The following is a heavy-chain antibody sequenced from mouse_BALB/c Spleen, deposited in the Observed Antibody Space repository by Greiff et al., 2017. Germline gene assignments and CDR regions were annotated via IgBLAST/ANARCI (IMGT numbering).Heavy chain of an antibody. J-gene: IGHJ2*01. CDR3: ARGGDYGSSSYYFDY. CDR1: GFTFSSYA. D-gene: IGHD1-1*01. CDR2: ISSGGST. Sequence: EVKLQESGGGLVKPGGSLKLSCAASGFTFSSYAMSWVRQTPEKRLEWVASISSGGSTYYPDRVKGRFTISRDNARNILYLQMSSLRSEDTAMYYCARGGDYGSSSYYFDYWGQGTTLTVSS. V-gene: IGHV5-6-5*01.